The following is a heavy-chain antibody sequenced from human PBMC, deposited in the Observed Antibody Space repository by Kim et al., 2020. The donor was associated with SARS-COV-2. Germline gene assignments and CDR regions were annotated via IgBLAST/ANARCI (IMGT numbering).Heavy chain of an antibody. J-gene: IGHJ6*01. Sequence: ASVKVSCKASGYTFTSYDINWVRQATGQGLEWMGWMNPNSGNTGYAQKFQGRVTMTRNTSISTAYMELSSLRSDDTAEHYCAICGVIAEAGTLWLDYYYY. CDR3: AICGVIAEAGTLWLDYYYY. D-gene: IGHD6-13*01. CDR1: GYTFTSYD. V-gene: IGHV1-8*01. CDR2: MNPNSGNT.